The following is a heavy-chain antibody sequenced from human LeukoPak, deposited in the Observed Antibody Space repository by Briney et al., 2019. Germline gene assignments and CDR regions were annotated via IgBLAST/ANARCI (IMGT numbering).Heavy chain of an antibody. Sequence: ASVKVSCKVSGYTLKEIFIHWVRQAPGKGLEWMGGIHPEDAETIYAQNFQGRVTMTADTSTDTAYMELSSLRSEDTAVYYCATDALTHSSGWYGWFDPWGQGTLVTVSS. D-gene: IGHD6-19*01. V-gene: IGHV1-24*01. CDR3: ATDALTHSSGWYGWFDP. CDR1: GYTLKEIF. CDR2: IHPEDAET. J-gene: IGHJ5*02.